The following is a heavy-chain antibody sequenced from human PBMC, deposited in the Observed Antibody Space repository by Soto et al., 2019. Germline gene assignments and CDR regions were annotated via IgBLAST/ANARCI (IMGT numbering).Heavy chain of an antibody. CDR3: ARLLHFFFQAEDGIRDL. CDR2: IGAYNGNT. V-gene: IGHV1-18*01. D-gene: IGHD3-3*02. J-gene: IGHJ2*01. Sequence: RRAPGQGLEWMGWIGAYNGNTHYTERLQGRVTMTTDTSTSTAYMELRGLRSDDSAVYYCARLLHFFFQAEDGIRDL.